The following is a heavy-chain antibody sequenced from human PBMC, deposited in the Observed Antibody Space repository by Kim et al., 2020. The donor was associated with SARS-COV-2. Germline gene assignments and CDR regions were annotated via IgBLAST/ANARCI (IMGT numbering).Heavy chain of an antibody. CDR2: ISASARTI. V-gene: IGHV3-48*02. J-gene: IGHJ6*02. Sequence: GGSLRRSCAPSGFTFRSYSMNWVRQAPGKGLEWVSYISASARTIYYADSLMGRFTVSRDNAKNSLYLQMNSLRDEDTAVYYCARDGNRGYDMDVWGQGTTVTVSS. D-gene: IGHD5-12*01. CDR1: GFTFRSYS. CDR3: ARDGNRGYDMDV.